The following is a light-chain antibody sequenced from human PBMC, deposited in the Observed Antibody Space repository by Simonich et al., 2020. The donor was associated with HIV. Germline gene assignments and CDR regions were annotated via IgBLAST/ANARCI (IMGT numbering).Light chain of an antibody. Sequence: QSALTQPASVSGSPGQSITISCTGTSSDVGCYNLVSWHQQHPGKAPKLMIYEGSKRPSGVSNRFSGSKSGNTASLTISGLQAEDEADYYCCSYAGSSTFVFGGGTKLTVL. J-gene: IGLJ2*01. CDR1: SSDVGCYNL. CDR2: EGS. CDR3: CSYAGSSTFV. V-gene: IGLV2-23*03.